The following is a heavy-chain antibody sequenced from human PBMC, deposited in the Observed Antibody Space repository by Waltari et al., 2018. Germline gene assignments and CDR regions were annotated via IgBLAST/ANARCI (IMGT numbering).Heavy chain of an antibody. J-gene: IGHJ6*03. Sequence: EVQLLESGGGLVQPGGSLRRSCAASGFTFSSYAMSWVRQAPGKGLEWVSVIYSGGINTYYADSVKGRFTISRDDSRNTLYLQVNSLRAEDTAVYYCAKGVSYMDVWGKGTTVTVSS. V-gene: IGHV3-23*03. CDR3: AKGVSYMDV. CDR1: GFTFSSYA. CDR2: IYSGGINT.